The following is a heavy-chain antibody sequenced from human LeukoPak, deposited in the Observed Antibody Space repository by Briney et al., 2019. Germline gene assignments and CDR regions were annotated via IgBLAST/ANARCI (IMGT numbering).Heavy chain of an antibody. D-gene: IGHD2-21*01. CDR2: ISYDGSNK. CDR3: LFEGGEGIRDFDH. Sequence: GGARRLSCAASGFTFSSYGMHWVRQAPGKVLDWVAVISYDGSNKYYADSVKGRFTITRDNSKNTLYLQMNSLRAEDTAVYYCLFEGGEGIRDFDHWGQGTLVTVSS. V-gene: IGHV3-30*03. J-gene: IGHJ4*02. CDR1: GFTFSSYG.